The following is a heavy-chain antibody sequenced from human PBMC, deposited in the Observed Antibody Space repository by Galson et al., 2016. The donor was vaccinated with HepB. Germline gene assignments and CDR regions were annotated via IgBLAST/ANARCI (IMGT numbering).Heavy chain of an antibody. V-gene: IGHV5-51*01. Sequence: YPGDSDTRSSPSFEGQVTISVDKSISTAYLQWSSLKASDTAMYYCARGLYGSVKVGFYFDSWGQGTLVTVSS. CDR3: ARGLYGSVKVGFYFDS. CDR2: YPGDSDT. D-gene: IGHD1-26*01. J-gene: IGHJ4*02.